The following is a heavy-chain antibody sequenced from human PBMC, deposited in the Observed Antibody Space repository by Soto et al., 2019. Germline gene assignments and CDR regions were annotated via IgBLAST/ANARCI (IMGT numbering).Heavy chain of an antibody. CDR2: ISYDGSNK. D-gene: IGHD1-26*01. CDR3: AKDRMGGMGSYSAGFDY. V-gene: IGHV3-30*18. Sequence: GGSLRLSCAASGFTFSSYGMHWVRQAPGKGLEWVAVISYDGSNKYYADSVKGRFTISRDNSKNTLYLQMNSLRAEDTAVYYCAKDRMGGMGSYSAGFDYWGQGTLVTVSS. J-gene: IGHJ4*02. CDR1: GFTFSSYG.